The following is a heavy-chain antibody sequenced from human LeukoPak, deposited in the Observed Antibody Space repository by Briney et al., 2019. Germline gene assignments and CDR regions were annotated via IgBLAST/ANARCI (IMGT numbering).Heavy chain of an antibody. V-gene: IGHV4-34*01. CDR1: GGSFSGYY. D-gene: IGHD3-22*01. Sequence: SETLSLTCAVYGGSFSGYYWSWIHQPPGKGLEWIGEINHSGSTNYNPSLKSRVTISVDTSKNQFSLKLSSVTAADTAVYYCARGPRRVTMIVVVKRVPWFDPWGQGTLVTVSS. CDR3: ARGPRRVTMIVVVKRVPWFDP. J-gene: IGHJ5*02. CDR2: INHSGST.